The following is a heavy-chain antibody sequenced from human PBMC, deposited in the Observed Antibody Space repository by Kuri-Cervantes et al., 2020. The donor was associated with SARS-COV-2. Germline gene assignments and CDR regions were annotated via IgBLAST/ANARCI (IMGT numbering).Heavy chain of an antibody. J-gene: IGHJ4*02. V-gene: IGHV4-39*07. CDR3: ARDRDGDNENDY. CDR2: IYYSGST. CDR1: GGSISSFTYY. D-gene: IGHD4/OR15-4a*01. Sequence: GSLRLSCTVSGGSISSFTYYWGWIRQPPGKGLEWIGSIYYSGSTYYNPSPKSRVTISVDTSKNQFSLKLSSVTAADTAVYYCARDRDGDNENDYWGQGTLVTVSS.